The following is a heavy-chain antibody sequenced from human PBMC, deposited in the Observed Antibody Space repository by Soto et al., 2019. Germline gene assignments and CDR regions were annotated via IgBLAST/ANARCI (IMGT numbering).Heavy chain of an antibody. Sequence: ASVKVSCKASGYTFTGYYMHWVRQAPGQGLEWMGWINPNSGGTNYAQKFQGWVTMTRDTSISTAYMELSRLRSDDTAVYYCARAGYCSGGSCYPPPFDYWGQGTLVTVSS. CDR1: GYTFTGYY. CDR3: ARAGYCSGGSCYPPPFDY. CDR2: INPNSGGT. D-gene: IGHD2-15*01. V-gene: IGHV1-2*04. J-gene: IGHJ4*02.